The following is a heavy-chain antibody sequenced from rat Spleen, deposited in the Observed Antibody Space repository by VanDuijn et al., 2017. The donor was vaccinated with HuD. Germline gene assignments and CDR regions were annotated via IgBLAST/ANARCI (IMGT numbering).Heavy chain of an antibody. D-gene: IGHD3-8*01. CDR3: TAAYPPHDY. J-gene: IGHJ2*01. Sequence: VQVVESGGGLVQPKESLKISCAASGFTFSNAAMYWVRQAPGKGLEWVARIRTKPNNYATYYADSVKGRFTISRDDSKSMVYLQMDNLKTEDTAMYYCTAAYPPHDYWGQGVMVTVSS. V-gene: IGHV10-5*01. CDR1: GFTFSNAA. CDR2: IRTKPNNYAT.